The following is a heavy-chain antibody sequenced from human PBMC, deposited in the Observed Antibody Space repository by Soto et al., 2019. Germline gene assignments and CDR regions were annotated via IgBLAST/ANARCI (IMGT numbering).Heavy chain of an antibody. CDR2: VYYRGRS. Sequence: PSETLSLTCTVSGGSVSNSSHYWGWIRQSPGKGLEWIGSVYYRGRSYSKSSVKSRVTISVDTSKNQFSLNLNSVTASDTAVYFCVSQRTSVLTQAYFDYWGPGALVTVSS. J-gene: IGHJ4*02. CDR1: GGSVSNSSHY. V-gene: IGHV4-39*01. D-gene: IGHD2-8*01. CDR3: VSQRTSVLTQAYFDY.